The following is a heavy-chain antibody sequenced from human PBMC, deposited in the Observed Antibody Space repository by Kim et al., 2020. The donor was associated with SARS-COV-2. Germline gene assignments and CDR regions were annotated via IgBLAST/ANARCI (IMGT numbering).Heavy chain of an antibody. CDR3: ATGPNDGSGAWGT. D-gene: IGHD3-10*01. J-gene: IGHJ5*01. CDR1: GFTLSTYE. V-gene: IGHV3-30*02. CDR2: IWDDGSPK. Sequence: GGSLRLSCAASGFTLSTYETHWVRQVPGKGLEWVALIWDDGSPKNYIESVKGRFTISRDNSKNTVYLQMNSLRAEDTAVYYCATGPNDGSGAWGTWG.